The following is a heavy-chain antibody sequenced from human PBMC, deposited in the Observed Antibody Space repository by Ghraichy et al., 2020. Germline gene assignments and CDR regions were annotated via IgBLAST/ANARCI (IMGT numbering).Heavy chain of an antibody. V-gene: IGHV1-2*02. CDR2: INPNSGGT. J-gene: IGHJ5*02. D-gene: IGHD6-13*01. CDR1: GYTFTGYY. CDR3: ARAGSSWYFWFDP. Sequence: VKVSCKASGYTFTGYYMHWVRQAPGQGLEWMGWINPNSGGTNYAQKFQGRVTMTRDTSISTAYMELSRLRSDDTAVYYCARAGSSWYFWFDPWCQGTLVTVSS.